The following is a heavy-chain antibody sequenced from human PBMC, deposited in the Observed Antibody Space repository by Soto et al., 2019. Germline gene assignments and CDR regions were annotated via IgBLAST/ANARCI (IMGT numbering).Heavy chain of an antibody. CDR2: IYYSGST. Sequence: SETLSLTCTVSGVSISSGGYYCSWMRQHPWKGLEWIGYIYYSGSTYYNPSLKSRVTISVDTSKNQFSLKLSSVTAADTAVYYCARVYGSGSYYLDYWGQGTLVTVSS. J-gene: IGHJ4*02. V-gene: IGHV4-31*03. D-gene: IGHD3-10*01. CDR3: ARVYGSGSYYLDY. CDR1: GVSISSGGYY.